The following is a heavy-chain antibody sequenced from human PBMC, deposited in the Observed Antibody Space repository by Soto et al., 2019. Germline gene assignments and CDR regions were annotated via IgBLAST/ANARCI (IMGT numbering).Heavy chain of an antibody. V-gene: IGHV3-30*18. D-gene: IGHD6-25*01. J-gene: IGHJ6*02. Sequence: QVQLVESGGGVVQPGRSLRLSCAASGFTFSSYGMHWVRQAPGKGLEWVAVISYDGSNKYYAESVKGRFTISRDNSKNTLYLQMNSLRAEDTAVYYCAKGRAAYYYYYYYGMDVWGQGTTVTVSS. CDR2: ISYDGSNK. CDR1: GFTFSSYG. CDR3: AKGRAAYYYYYYYGMDV.